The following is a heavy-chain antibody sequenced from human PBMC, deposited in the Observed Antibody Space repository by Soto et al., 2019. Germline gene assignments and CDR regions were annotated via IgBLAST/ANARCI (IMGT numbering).Heavy chain of an antibody. CDR1: GFTFSSHA. CDR3: AQRDSSGWYHHFQH. Sequence: EVQLLESGGGLVQPGGSLRLSCAASGFTFSSHAMSWVRQAPGKGLEWVSAISGSRGTSYYADSVKGRFTISRDSSKNTLYQQMNSRRAEDTVVYYCAQRDSSGWYHHFQHWGQGTPVTVSS. J-gene: IGHJ1*01. D-gene: IGHD6-19*01. V-gene: IGHV3-23*01. CDR2: ISGSRGTS.